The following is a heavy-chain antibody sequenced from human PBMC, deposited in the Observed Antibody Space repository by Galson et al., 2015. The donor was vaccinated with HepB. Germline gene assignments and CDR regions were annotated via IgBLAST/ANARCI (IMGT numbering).Heavy chain of an antibody. CDR1: GYNFTNYW. CDR3: ARQAIGYSSRGDGFDL. V-gene: IGHV5-10-1*01. Sequence: QSGAEVKRPGESLRISCQGSGYNFTNYWVTWVRQMPGEGLEWMGKIDPVDSYTNYSPSFQGHVTISTDKSISTAYLQWSSLKASDTAMYNCARQAIGYSSRGDGFDLWGQGTLVTVSS. J-gene: IGHJ3*01. CDR2: IDPVDSYT. D-gene: IGHD6-19*01.